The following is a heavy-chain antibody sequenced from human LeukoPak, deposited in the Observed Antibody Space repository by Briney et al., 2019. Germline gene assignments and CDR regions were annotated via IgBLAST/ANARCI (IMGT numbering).Heavy chain of an antibody. Sequence: GGSLRLSCAASGFTFSDYYMSWIRQAPGRGLEWVSYISGSGSPTHNADSVKGRFTISRDNAKNSLYLQMNSLRAEDTAVYYCARVIKGSLWPRDYWGQGTLVTVSS. CDR3: ARVIKGSLWPRDY. CDR1: GFTFSDYY. CDR2: ISGSGSPT. V-gene: IGHV3-11*01. D-gene: IGHD2-21*01. J-gene: IGHJ4*02.